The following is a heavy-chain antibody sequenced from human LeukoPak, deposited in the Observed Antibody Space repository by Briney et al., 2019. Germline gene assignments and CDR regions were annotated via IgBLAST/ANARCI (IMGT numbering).Heavy chain of an antibody. J-gene: IGHJ4*02. D-gene: IGHD6-6*01. Sequence: GSLRLSCAASGFTFSSYWMSWVRQAPGKGLEWVANIKQDGSEKYYADSVKGRFTISRDNAKNSLYLQMNSLRAEDTAVYYCARDLRGSSSSYWGQGTLVTVSS. V-gene: IGHV3-7*01. CDR2: IKQDGSEK. CDR1: GFTFSSYW. CDR3: ARDLRGSSSSY.